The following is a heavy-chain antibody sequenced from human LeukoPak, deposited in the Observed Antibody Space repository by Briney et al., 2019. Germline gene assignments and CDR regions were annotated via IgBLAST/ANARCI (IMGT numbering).Heavy chain of an antibody. CDR3: AKELTSSSGYPHYFDY. Sequence: PGGSLRLSCAASGFTFSGYAMSWVRQAPGKGLEWVSAISGSGGSTYYADSVKGRFTISRDNSKNTLYLQMNSLRAEDTAVYYCAKELTSSSGYPHYFDYWGQGTLVTVSS. J-gene: IGHJ4*02. CDR1: GFTFSGYA. D-gene: IGHD6-13*01. CDR2: ISGSGGST. V-gene: IGHV3-23*01.